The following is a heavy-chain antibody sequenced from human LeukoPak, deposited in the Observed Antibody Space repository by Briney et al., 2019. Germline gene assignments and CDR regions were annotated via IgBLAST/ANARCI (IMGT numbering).Heavy chain of an antibody. CDR2: VDSSGNT. CDR3: ARQFLVGSTFHAFDL. J-gene: IGHJ3*01. CDR1: VVSMNGYY. V-gene: IGHV4-4*07. D-gene: IGHD1-26*01. Sequence: SETLSLTFSVSVVSMNGYYWSWLRQSAGNRLEWIGHVDSSGNTNYNPSLESRVTMSVDTSKKQFSLKLTSVTAADMAVYFCARQFLVGSTFHAFDLWGQGTRVTVSS.